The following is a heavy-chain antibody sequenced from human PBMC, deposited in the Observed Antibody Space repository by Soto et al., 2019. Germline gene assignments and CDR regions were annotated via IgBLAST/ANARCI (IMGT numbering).Heavy chain of an antibody. J-gene: IGHJ4*02. CDR3: ARVSVDVPE. D-gene: IGHD5-12*01. CDR1: GPTFIAYY. V-gene: IGHV1-2*02. Sequence: QLVQSGAEVKKAGASVKVSCKTSGPTFIAYYIHWVRQAPGQGLEWMGWIDPKTGGTTYEQKFLGRVTMTRDTSINTSYMELNRLTSDDTALYFCARVSVDVPEWGQGTLITVSS. CDR2: IDPKTGGT.